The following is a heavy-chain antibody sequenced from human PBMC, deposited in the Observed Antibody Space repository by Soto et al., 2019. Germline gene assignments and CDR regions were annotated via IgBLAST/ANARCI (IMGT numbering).Heavy chain of an antibody. CDR2: MNPNGGNT. D-gene: IGHD6-6*01. CDR3: ARGHISSTKNWLDP. Sequence: ASVKVSCKGSGYTFTSYHINWVRQATGQGLEWMGWMNPNGGNTGYAQTLQGRVTMTWDTSISTAYMELSSLRFEDTAMYYCARGHISSTKNWLDPWGQGTLVTVSS. J-gene: IGHJ5*02. CDR1: GYTFTSYH. V-gene: IGHV1-8*01.